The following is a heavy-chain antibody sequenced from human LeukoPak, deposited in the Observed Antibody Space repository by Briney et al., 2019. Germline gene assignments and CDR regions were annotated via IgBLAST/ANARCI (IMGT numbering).Heavy chain of an antibody. CDR3: ARGVPSNYWYFDL. Sequence: PGGSLRLSCAASGFTFSSYAMHWVRQAPGKGLEWVAVISYDGSNKYYADSVKGRFTISRDNSKNTLYLQMNILRAEDTAVYFCARGVPSNYWYFDLWGRGTVVTVSS. CDR1: GFTFSSYA. J-gene: IGHJ2*01. V-gene: IGHV3-30*14. D-gene: IGHD5/OR15-5a*01. CDR2: ISYDGSNK.